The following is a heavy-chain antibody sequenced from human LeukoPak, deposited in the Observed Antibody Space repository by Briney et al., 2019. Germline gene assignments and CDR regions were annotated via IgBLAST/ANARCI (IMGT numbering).Heavy chain of an antibody. CDR3: ASTSPKYYYESSGYSSLFDN. J-gene: IGHJ4*02. D-gene: IGHD3-22*01. Sequence: SETLSLTCAVYGGSFSGYYWSWIRQPPGKGLEWMGEINHSGSTNYNPSFKGRVTISVDTSKNQFSLKLSSVTAADTALYYCASTSPKYYYESSGYSSLFDNWGQGTLVTVSS. V-gene: IGHV4-34*01. CDR2: INHSGST. CDR1: GGSFSGYY.